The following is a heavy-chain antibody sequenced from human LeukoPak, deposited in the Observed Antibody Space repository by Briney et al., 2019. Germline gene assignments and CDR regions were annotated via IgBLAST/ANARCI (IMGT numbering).Heavy chain of an antibody. D-gene: IGHD3-10*01. CDR1: GFTFTNAW. CDR3: ARGMRLVRGLMFDY. CDR2: MKSKRDGGAT. Sequence: PGGSLRLSCEASGFTFTNAWMNWVRQAPGKGPEWVGRMKSKRDGGATEYAAPVKGRFTISRDDSKNTVYLQMNSLRAEDTAVYYCARGMRLVRGLMFDYWGQGTLVTVSS. V-gene: IGHV3-15*01. J-gene: IGHJ4*02.